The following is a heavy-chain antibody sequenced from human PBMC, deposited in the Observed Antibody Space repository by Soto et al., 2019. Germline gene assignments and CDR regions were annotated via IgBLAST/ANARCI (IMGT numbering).Heavy chain of an antibody. V-gene: IGHV3-30*18. CDR1: GFTFSSYG. J-gene: IGHJ6*02. CDR3: AKDVREKYAYYGSGSALGPGLDV. D-gene: IGHD3-10*01. Sequence: GGSLRLSCAASGFTFSSYGMHWVRQAPGKGLEWVAVISYDGSNKYYADSVKGRFTISRDNSKNTLYLQMNSLRAEDTAVYYCAKDVREKYAYYGSGSALGPGLDVWGQGTTVTVSS. CDR2: ISYDGSNK.